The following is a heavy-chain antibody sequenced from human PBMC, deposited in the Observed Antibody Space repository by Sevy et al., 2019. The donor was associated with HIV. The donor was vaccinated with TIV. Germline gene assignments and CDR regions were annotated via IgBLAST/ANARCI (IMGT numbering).Heavy chain of an antibody. V-gene: IGHV3-30-3*01. CDR3: ASAMGKAYDYVWGGYRYPAFDI. CDR2: ISYDGSNK. CDR1: GFTFSSYA. Sequence: GGSLRLSCAASGFTFSSYAMHWVRQAPGKGLEWVAVISYDGSNKYYADSVKGRLTISRDNPKNTLYLQINSLRAQETAGYYCASAMGKAYDYVWGGYRYPAFDIWGQGTMVTVSS. D-gene: IGHD3-16*02. J-gene: IGHJ3*02.